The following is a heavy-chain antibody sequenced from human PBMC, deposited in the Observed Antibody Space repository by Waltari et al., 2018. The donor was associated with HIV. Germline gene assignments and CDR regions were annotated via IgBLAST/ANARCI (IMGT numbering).Heavy chain of an antibody. CDR3: ARMATVVDWYFDL. J-gene: IGHJ2*01. CDR2: IIPVFGTT. Sequence: QVQLVQSGAEVKKPGSSVKVSCKASGGTFNNYAITWVRQAPGQGLEWMGGIIPVFGTTNYAQKFQGRLTIIADESTNTGYMELSSLRSEDTAVYYCARMATVVDWYFDLWGRGTLVTVSS. D-gene: IGHD2-15*01. V-gene: IGHV1-69*01. CDR1: GGTFNNYA.